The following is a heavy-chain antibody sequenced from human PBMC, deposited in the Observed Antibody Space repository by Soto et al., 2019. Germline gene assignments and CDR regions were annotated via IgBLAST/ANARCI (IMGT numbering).Heavy chain of an antibody. CDR3: ARDLGYYDSSGYFDY. CDR2: ISRSGSTI. D-gene: IGHD3-22*01. V-gene: IGHV3-11*01. CDR1: GFTFSDYY. Sequence: GGSLRLSCAASGFTFSDYYMSWIRQAPGKGLEWVSYISRSGSTIYYTDSVKGRFTISRDNAKNSLYLQLNSLRAEDTAVYYCARDLGYYDSSGYFDYWGQGTLVTVSS. J-gene: IGHJ4*02.